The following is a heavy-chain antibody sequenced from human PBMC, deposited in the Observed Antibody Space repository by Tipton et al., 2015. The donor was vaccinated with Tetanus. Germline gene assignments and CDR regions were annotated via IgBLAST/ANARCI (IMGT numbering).Heavy chain of an antibody. J-gene: IGHJ4*02. V-gene: IGHV4-59*01. Sequence: LRLSCTVSGGPISDFHWSWIRQPPGKELEFIGCISRIEGADYSPSLKSRVTISVDTSNNQVSLKLSFVTAADTAVYYCARGRRELPHWGQGTLVTISS. CDR2: ISRIEGA. CDR3: ARGRRELPH. D-gene: IGHD1-26*01. CDR1: GGPISDFH.